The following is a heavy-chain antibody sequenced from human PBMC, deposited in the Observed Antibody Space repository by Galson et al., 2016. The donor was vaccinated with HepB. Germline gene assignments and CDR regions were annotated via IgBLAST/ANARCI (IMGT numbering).Heavy chain of an antibody. V-gene: IGHV3-49*03. CDR2: VRCKTYGGTT. Sequence: SLRLSCAASGFTFGDYAMSWFRQAPGKGLEWVGFVRCKTYGGTTEYAASVKGRFTILRDDSKSIVYLQMNSLKTEDTAVYYCTREDYGFTFVYWGQGTLVTVSS. CDR1: GFTFGDYA. D-gene: IGHD4-17*01. J-gene: IGHJ4*02. CDR3: TREDYGFTFVY.